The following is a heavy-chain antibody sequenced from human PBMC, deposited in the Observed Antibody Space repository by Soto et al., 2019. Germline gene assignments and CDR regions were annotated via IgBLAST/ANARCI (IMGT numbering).Heavy chain of an antibody. CDR3: ARRPGAAAFDM. V-gene: IGHV4-39*01. J-gene: IGHJ3*02. CDR1: GGSISSSGYF. Sequence: QLQLQESGPGLVKPSETLSLICTVSGGSISSSGYFWAWIRQPPGKGLEWIGNIYYSGTTYYNPSLKSRVTISVDTSKTQFSLKVSSVTAADTAVCYCARRPGAAAFDMWGQGTMVTVSS. CDR2: IYYSGTT. D-gene: IGHD6-25*01.